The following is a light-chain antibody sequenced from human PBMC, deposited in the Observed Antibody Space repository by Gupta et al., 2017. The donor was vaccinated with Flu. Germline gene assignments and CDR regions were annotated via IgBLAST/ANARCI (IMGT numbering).Light chain of an antibody. J-gene: IGLJ2*01. CDR2: DDD. Sequence: NFMLTPPQSESASPATTVTISCTRTSGSIATNYVQWYQQRPGSSPTTVLYDDDQSPSRLPDPFSGSIDSSSTSASLTITGLQTEDEADYFCQSYDSITSDVVFGGGSKLTVL. CDR3: QSYDSITSDVV. CDR1: SGSIATNY. V-gene: IGLV6-57*01.